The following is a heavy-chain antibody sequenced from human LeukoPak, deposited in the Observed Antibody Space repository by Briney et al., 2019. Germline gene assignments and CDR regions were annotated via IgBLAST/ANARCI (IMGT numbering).Heavy chain of an antibody. CDR1: GYTFTGYY. D-gene: IGHD2-2*01. V-gene: IGHV1-2*02. J-gene: IGHJ4*02. CDR3: AREYCSSTSCYEADY. Sequence: ASVKVSCKASGYTFTGYYMHWVRQAPGPGLEWMGWINPNSGGTNYAQKFQGRVTMTRDTSISTAYMELSRLRSDDTAVYYCAREYCSSTSCYEADYWGQGTLVTVSS. CDR2: INPNSGGT.